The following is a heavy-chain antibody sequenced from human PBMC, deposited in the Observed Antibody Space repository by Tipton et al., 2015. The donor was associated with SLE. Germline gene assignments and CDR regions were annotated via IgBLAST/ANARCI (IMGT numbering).Heavy chain of an antibody. CDR2: VNMDGVTT. Sequence: SLRLSCAGSGFTFSSFWMHWVRQVPGKGVMWVLRVNMDGVTTEYAGSVKGRFTISRDNAKNTVYLQMNSLTVEDTALYYCARGILGDPVAFDMWGQGTMGIVSS. V-gene: IGHV3-74*03. J-gene: IGHJ3*02. CDR3: ARGILGDPVAFDM. D-gene: IGHD1-26*01. CDR1: GFTFSSFW.